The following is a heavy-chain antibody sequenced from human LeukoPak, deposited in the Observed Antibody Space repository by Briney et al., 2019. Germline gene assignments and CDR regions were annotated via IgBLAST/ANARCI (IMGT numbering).Heavy chain of an antibody. Sequence: ASVKVSCKASGYTSTGYYMHWVRQAPGQGLEWMGWINPNSGGTNYAQKFQGRVTMTRDTSISTAYMELSRLRSDDTAVYYCARDFRLPRPGYYYGMDVWGQGTTVTVSS. CDR3: ARDFRLPRPGYYYGMDV. CDR1: GYTSTGYY. V-gene: IGHV1-2*02. D-gene: IGHD6-6*01. J-gene: IGHJ6*02. CDR2: INPNSGGT.